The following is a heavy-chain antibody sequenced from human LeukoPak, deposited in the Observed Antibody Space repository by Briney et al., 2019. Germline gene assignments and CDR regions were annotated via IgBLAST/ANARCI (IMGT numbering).Heavy chain of an antibody. D-gene: IGHD6-19*01. CDR3: AREGLSSGWNGYYYCDYMDV. V-gene: IGHV3-48*03. Sequence: PGGSLRLSCAASGFTFSSYEMNWVRQARGKGLEWVSYISSSGSTIYYADSVKGRFTISRDNAKNSLYLQMNSLRAEDTAVYYCAREGLSSGWNGYYYCDYMDVWGKGTTVTVSS. CDR1: GFTFSSYE. J-gene: IGHJ6*03. CDR2: ISSSGSTI.